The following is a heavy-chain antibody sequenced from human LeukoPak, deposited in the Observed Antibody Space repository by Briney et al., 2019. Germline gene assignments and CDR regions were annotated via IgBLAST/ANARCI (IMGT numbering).Heavy chain of an antibody. J-gene: IGHJ4*02. D-gene: IGHD6-6*01. CDR3: ARAWAGIAARLPMGY. CDR2: ISSSSSYI. CDR1: GFTFSSYS. Sequence: GGSLRLSCAASGFTFSSYSMNWVRQAPGKGLEWVSSISSSSSYIYYADPVKGRFTISRDNAKNSLYLQMNSLRAEDTAVYYCARAWAGIAARLPMGYWGQGTLVTVSS. V-gene: IGHV3-21*01.